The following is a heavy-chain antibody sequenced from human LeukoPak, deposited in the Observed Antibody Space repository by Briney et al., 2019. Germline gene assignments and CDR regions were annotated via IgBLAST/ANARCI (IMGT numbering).Heavy chain of an antibody. CDR2: MNPDNGNT. V-gene: IGHV1-8*02. CDR1: GYNFTNYY. Sequence: ASVQVSCKASGYNFTNYYIHWVRQAPGQGLEWMGWMNPDNGNTGFAQNFQGRVTMTRNTSISTAYMELSSLRSGDTAVYYCARGHVLVPAATDYWGQGTLVTVSS. CDR3: ARGHVLVPAATDY. J-gene: IGHJ4*02. D-gene: IGHD2-2*01.